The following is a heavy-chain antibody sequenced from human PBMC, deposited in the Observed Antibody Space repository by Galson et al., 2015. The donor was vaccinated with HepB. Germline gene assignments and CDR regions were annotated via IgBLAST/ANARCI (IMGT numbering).Heavy chain of an antibody. CDR2: MNPNSGNT. CDR1: GYIFTSYD. J-gene: IGHJ5*02. CDR3: ARDYGGNSGWFDP. Sequence: SVKVSCKASGYIFTSYDINWVRQAAGQGLEWMGWMNPNSGNTGYAQKFQGRVTMTRSTSISTAYMGLSSLTSEDTAVYYCARDYGGNSGWFDPWGQGTLVTVSS. V-gene: IGHV1-8*01. D-gene: IGHD4-23*01.